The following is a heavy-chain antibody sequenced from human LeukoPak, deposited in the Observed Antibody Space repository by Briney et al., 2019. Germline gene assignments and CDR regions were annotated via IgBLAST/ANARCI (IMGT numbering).Heavy chain of an antibody. CDR1: GYTFTSYG. Sequence: ASVKVSCKTSGYTFTSYGISWGRQAPGQGLEWMGWISAYNGNTNYAQKLQGRVTMTTDTSTSTAYMELRSLRSDDTAVYYCARDEYYFGSGSYFYFDYWGQGTLVTVSS. CDR2: ISAYNGNT. J-gene: IGHJ4*02. V-gene: IGHV1-18*01. D-gene: IGHD3-10*01. CDR3: ARDEYYFGSGSYFYFDY.